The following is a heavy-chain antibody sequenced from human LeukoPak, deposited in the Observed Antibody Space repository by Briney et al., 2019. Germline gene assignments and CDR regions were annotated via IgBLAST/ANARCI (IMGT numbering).Heavy chain of an antibody. CDR1: GYTFTSYY. Sequence: ASVKVSCKASGYTFTSYYMHWVRQAPGQGLEWMGIINPSGGSTSYAQKFQGRVTMTRDTSTSTVYMELSSLRSEDTAVYYCARERLRFLEWLFNTRNLFDPWGQGTLVTVSS. D-gene: IGHD3-3*01. J-gene: IGHJ5*02. CDR3: ARERLRFLEWLFNTRNLFDP. CDR2: INPSGGST. V-gene: IGHV1-46*01.